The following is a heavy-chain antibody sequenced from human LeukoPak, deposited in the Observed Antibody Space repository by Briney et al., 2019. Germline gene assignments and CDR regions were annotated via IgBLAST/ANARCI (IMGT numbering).Heavy chain of an antibody. D-gene: IGHD5-18*01. V-gene: IGHV5-51*01. CDR2: IYPSDSDT. CDR1: GYSFSDYW. Sequence: GESLKISCKGSGYSFSDYWIGWVRQMPGKGLEWMGIIYPSDSDTRYSPSFQGQVSISADKSISTAYLQWSSLKASDTAMYYCARRDTPWYFDLWGRGTLVTVSS. CDR3: ARRDTPWYFDL. J-gene: IGHJ2*01.